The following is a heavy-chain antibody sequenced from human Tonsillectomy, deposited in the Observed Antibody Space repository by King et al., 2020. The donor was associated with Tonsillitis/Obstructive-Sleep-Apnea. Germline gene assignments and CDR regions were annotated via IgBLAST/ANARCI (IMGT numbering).Heavy chain of an antibody. D-gene: IGHD3-22*01. J-gene: IGHJ4*02. Sequence: TLKESGPTLVKPTQTLTLTCTFSGFSLSTSGVGVGWIRQPPGKALEWLALIYWDDDKRYSPSLKSRLTITKDTSKNQVVLTMTNMDPVDTATYYCAHSFHYYYDSSRCFDYWGQGTLVTVSS. CDR1: GFSLSTSGVG. CDR2: IYWDDDK. CDR3: AHSFHYYYDSSRCFDY. V-gene: IGHV2-5*02.